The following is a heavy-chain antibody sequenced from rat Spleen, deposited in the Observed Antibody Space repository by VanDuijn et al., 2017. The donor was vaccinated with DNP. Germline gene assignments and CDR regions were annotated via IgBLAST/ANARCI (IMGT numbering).Heavy chain of an antibody. J-gene: IGHJ2*01. V-gene: IGHV5S10*01. CDR2: ISYDARTT. CDR3: ARQDPFDY. CDR1: GFTFSDYN. Sequence: EVQLVESGGGLVQPGRSLKLSCAASGFTFSDYNMAWVRQAPKKGLEWVATISYDARTTYYRDSVKGRFTISRDDAKATLYLHMDSLRSEDTATYYCARQDPFDYWGQGVMVTVSS.